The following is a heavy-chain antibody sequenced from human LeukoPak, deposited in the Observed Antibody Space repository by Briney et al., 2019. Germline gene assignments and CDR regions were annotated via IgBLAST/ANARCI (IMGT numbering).Heavy chain of an antibody. J-gene: IGHJ6*02. V-gene: IGHV4-31*03. CDR3: ARDRRYCSSTSCPDHGMGV. Sequence: SQTLSLTCTVSGGSISSGGYYWSWIRQHPGKGLEWIGYIYYSGSTYYNPSLKSRVTISVDTSKNQFSLKLSSVTAADTAVYYCARDRRYCSSTSCPDHGMGVWGQGTTVTVSS. CDR2: IYYSGST. D-gene: IGHD2-2*01. CDR1: GGSISSGGYY.